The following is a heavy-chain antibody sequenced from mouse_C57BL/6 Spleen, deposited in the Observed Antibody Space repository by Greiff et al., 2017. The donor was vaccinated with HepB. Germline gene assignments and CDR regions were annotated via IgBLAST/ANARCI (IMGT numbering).Heavy chain of an antibody. J-gene: IGHJ2*01. CDR1: GYTFTSYW. CDR3: ARELTGTFDY. V-gene: IGHV1-50*01. D-gene: IGHD4-1*01. Sequence: QVQLQQSGAELVKPGASVKLSCKASGYTFTSYWMQWVKQRPGQGLEWIGEIDPSDSYTNYNQKFKGKATLTVDTSSSTAYMQLSSLTSEDSAVYYCARELTGTFDYWGQGTTLTVSS. CDR2: IDPSDSYT.